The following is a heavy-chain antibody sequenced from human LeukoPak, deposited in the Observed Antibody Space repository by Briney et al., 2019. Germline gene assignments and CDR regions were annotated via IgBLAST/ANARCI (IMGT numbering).Heavy chain of an antibody. CDR1: GFTFSSYE. CDR2: ISSSGSTI. CDR3: ARAVAEWFDP. D-gene: IGHD6-19*01. Sequence: GGSLRLSCAASGFTFSSYEMNWVRQAPGKGLEWVSYISSSGSTIYYADSVKGRFTISRDNAKISLYLQMNSLRAEDTAVYYCARAVAEWFDPWGQGTLVTVSS. J-gene: IGHJ5*02. V-gene: IGHV3-48*03.